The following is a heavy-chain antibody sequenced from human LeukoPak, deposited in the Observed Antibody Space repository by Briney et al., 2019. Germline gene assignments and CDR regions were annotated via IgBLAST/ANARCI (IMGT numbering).Heavy chain of an antibody. CDR3: ARDVVTTTGDYFDY. D-gene: IGHD2-2*01. V-gene: IGHV4-59*12. CDR2: IYYSGNT. Sequence: SETLSLTCTVSGGSISSYYWSWIRQPPGKGLEWIGYIYYSGNTNYNPSLKSRVTMSVDTSKHQFSLKLSSVTAADTAVYYCARDVVTTTGDYFDYWGQGTLVTVSS. CDR1: GGSISSYY. J-gene: IGHJ4*02.